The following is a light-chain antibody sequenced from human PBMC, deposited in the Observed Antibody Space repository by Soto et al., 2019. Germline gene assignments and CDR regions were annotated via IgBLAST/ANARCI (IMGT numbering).Light chain of an antibody. V-gene: IGKV3-15*01. Sequence: EIVMTQAPATLSVSPGERATLSCRASQSVSSNLAWYQQKPGQAPRLLIYGASTRATGIPARFSGSGSGTEFTLTISSLQSEVFAVYYCEQRNNRPAPPPFGGGTKVAIK. CDR3: EQRNNRPAPPP. J-gene: IGKJ4*01. CDR1: QSVSSN. CDR2: GAS.